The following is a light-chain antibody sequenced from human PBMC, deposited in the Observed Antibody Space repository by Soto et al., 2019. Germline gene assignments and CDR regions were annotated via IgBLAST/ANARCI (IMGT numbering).Light chain of an antibody. Sequence: DIQLTQSPSTLSASVGDRVIITCRASQTIGTWLAWYQERPGKATRLLIYKASTLERGVPSRFSGSGSWTEFTLTISNLQPEDFATYYCHLYNTYSPTLGQGTKLEI. CDR2: KAS. V-gene: IGKV1-5*03. CDR1: QTIGTW. CDR3: HLYNTYSPT. J-gene: IGKJ2*01.